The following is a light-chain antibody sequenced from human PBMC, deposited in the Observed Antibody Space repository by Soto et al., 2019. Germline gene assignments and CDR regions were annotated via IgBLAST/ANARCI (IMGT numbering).Light chain of an antibody. V-gene: IGKV3-11*01. Sequence: EIVLTQSPATLSLSPGERATLSCRASQSVRSYLSWYQHKPGQAPRLLISDASNRATGIPARFSGSGSGTDFTLTISSLEPEDFAVYYFQHRSNWLFTFGPGTKVEIK. CDR1: QSVRSY. CDR2: DAS. CDR3: QHRSNWLFT. J-gene: IGKJ3*01.